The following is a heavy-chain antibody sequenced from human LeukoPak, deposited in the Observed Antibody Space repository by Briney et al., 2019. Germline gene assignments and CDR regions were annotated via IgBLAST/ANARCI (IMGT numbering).Heavy chain of an antibody. V-gene: IGHV3-7*01. Sequence: GGSLRLSCAASGFTFSSYWMSWVRQAPGKGLEWVANIKQDGSEKYYVDSVKGRFTISRDNAKNSLYLQMNSLSAEDTAVYYCASPYSSRWYELCYWGQGTLVTVSS. D-gene: IGHD6-13*01. CDR1: GFTFSSYW. CDR2: IKQDGSEK. CDR3: ASPYSSRWYELCY. J-gene: IGHJ4*02.